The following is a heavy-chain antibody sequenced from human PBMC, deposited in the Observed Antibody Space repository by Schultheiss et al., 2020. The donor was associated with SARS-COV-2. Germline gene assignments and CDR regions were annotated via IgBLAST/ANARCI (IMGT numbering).Heavy chain of an antibody. J-gene: IGHJ4*02. V-gene: IGHV4-59*12. CDR1: GGSISGYY. D-gene: IGHD3-10*01. CDR3: ARDLSRRGYFDY. Sequence: SETLSLTCTVSGGSISGYYWSWIRQPPGMGLEWIGYIYYSGSTNYNPSLKSRVTISVDTSKNQFSLKLSSVTAADTAVYYCARDLSRRGYFDYWGQGTLVTVSS. CDR2: IYYSGST.